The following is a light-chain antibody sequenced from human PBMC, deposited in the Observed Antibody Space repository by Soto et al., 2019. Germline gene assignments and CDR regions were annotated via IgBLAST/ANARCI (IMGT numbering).Light chain of an antibody. J-gene: IGKJ4*01. Sequence: DIQMTQTPSSLYASVGNSVTIACRAIQGISNYLAWFQQKPGKASKSLIYAASSLQSGVPSRFSGSGYGTDFTLTISSLQPEDFAKYYCQHYNGYPLTFGGGTKVEIK. CDR1: QGISNY. CDR3: QHYNGYPLT. CDR2: AAS. V-gene: IGKV1-16*01.